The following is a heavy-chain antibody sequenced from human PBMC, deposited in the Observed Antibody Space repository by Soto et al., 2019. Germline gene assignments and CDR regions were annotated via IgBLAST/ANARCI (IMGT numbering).Heavy chain of an antibody. CDR2: IYYDGST. Sequence: QVQLQGSGPGPVKAFDTLSLPCTGSGYSISRHNWWALVPQFPGKGLEWIGHIYYDGSTYYNPSLKSRVTMSVDTSKNQFSLKLSSVTAVDTAVYYCARRMTNYYGLDYWGQGTLVTVSS. J-gene: IGHJ4*02. V-gene: IGHV4-28*01. D-gene: IGHD3-10*01. CDR3: ARRMTNYYGLDY. CDR1: GYSISRHNW.